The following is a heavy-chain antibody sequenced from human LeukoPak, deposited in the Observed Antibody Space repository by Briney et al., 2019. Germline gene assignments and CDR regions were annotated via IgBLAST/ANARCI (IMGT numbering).Heavy chain of an antibody. V-gene: IGHV4-59*08. CDR3: ARLTTYSGYGMDV. CDR2: IYYSGST. CDR1: GGSISSYY. D-gene: IGHD1/OR15-1a*01. J-gene: IGHJ6*02. Sequence: SETLSLTCTVSGGSISSYYWSWIRQPPGKGLEWIGYIYYSGSTNYNPSLKSRVTTSVDTSKNQFSLKLSSVTAADTAVYYCARLTTYSGYGMDVWGQGTTVTVSS.